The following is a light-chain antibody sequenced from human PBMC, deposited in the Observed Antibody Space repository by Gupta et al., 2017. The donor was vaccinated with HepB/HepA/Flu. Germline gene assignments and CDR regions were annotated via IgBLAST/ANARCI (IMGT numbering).Light chain of an antibody. J-gene: IGKJ2*04. CDR1: QSVSSSY. V-gene: IGKV3-20*01. CDR3: QQYGSSPPRS. Sequence: EIVLTQSPGTLSLSPGERATLSCRASQSVSSSYLAWYQQKPSQAPRLLIYGASSRATGIPDRFSGSGSGTDFTLTISRLEPEDFAVYYCQQYGSSPPRSFGQRTKLEIK. CDR2: GAS.